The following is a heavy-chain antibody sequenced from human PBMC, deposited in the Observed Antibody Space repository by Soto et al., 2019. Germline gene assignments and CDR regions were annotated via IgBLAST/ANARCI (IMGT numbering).Heavy chain of an antibody. CDR1: GGSISSYY. D-gene: IGHD3-10*01. J-gene: IGHJ6*02. CDR2: IYYSGST. CDR3: ARDFKTSVGKTYYYGSGSYYGMDV. Sequence: SETLSLTCTVSGGSISSYYWSWIRQPPGKGLEWIGYIYYSGSTNYNPSLKSRVTISVDTSKNQFSLKLSSVTAADTAVYYCARDFKTSVGKTYYYGSGSYYGMDVWGQGTTGTVSS. V-gene: IGHV4-59*01.